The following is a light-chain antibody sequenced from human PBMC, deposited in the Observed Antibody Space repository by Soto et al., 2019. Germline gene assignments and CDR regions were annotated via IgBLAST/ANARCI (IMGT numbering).Light chain of an antibody. J-gene: IGKJ3*01. CDR1: QTVSSNN. CDR3: QQYGSSPFT. Sequence: DIVLTQSPGTLSLSPGERATLSCRASQTVSSNNLAWYQQKRGQAPRLLIYGASSRAAAIPDRFRGSGSGTDFTLIISSLAPEDFAVYYCQQYGSSPFTFAPGTAVDIK. CDR2: GAS. V-gene: IGKV3-20*01.